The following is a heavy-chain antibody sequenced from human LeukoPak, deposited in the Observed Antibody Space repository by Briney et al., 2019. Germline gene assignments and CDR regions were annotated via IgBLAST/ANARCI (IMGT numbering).Heavy chain of an antibody. CDR3: ARVNDTTGYYHYFDS. CDR2: ISYHGSNE. CDR1: GFTFSTYP. Sequence: GGSLRLSCEASGFTFSTYPMHWVRQAPDKGLEWVAMISYHGSNEYYADSVKGRFTISRDNSKNTLYLQMNNPRVEDTAIYYCARVNDTTGYYHYFDSWGQGTLVTVSS. V-gene: IGHV3-30-3*01. D-gene: IGHD3-9*01. J-gene: IGHJ4*02.